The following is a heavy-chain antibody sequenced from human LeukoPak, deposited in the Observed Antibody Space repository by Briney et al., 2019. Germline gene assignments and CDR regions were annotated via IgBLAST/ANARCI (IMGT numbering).Heavy chain of an antibody. CDR3: TKDLQRSLDY. CDR1: GFTFSSYG. J-gene: IGHJ4*02. CDR2: IRYDGSNK. Sequence: GGSLRLSCAASGFTFSSYGMHWVRQAPSKGLEWVAFIRYDGSNKYYAESVKGRFTISRDNSKNTLYLQMNSLRAEDTAMYYCTKDLQRSLDYWGQGTLVTVSS. D-gene: IGHD6-25*01. V-gene: IGHV3-30*02.